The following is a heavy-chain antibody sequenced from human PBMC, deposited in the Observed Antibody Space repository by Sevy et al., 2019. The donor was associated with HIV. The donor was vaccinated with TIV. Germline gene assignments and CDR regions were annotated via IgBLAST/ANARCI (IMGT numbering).Heavy chain of an antibody. V-gene: IGHV3-48*02. J-gene: IGHJ4*02. CDR3: ARTGGIALDY. CDR2: ISSSSTI. D-gene: IGHD6-13*01. CDR1: GFTFSSYS. Sequence: GGSLRLSCAASGFTFSSYSMNWVRQAPGKGLEWVSYISSSSTIYYADSVKGRFTISRDNAKNSLYLQMNSLRDEDTAVYYCARTGGIALDYWGQGTLVTVSS.